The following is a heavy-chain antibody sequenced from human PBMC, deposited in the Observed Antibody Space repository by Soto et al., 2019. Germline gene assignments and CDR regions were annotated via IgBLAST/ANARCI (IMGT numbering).Heavy chain of an antibody. CDR1: GYTFTSYG. D-gene: IGHD3-22*01. J-gene: IGHJ5*02. CDR2: ISAYNGNT. V-gene: IGHV1-18*01. Sequence: ASVKVSCKASGYTFTSYGISWVRQAPGQGLEWMGWISAYNGNTNYAQKLQGRVTMTTDTSTSTAYMELRSLRSDDTAVYYCARDHYYDSSGYPNWFDPWGQGTLVTSPQ. CDR3: ARDHYYDSSGYPNWFDP.